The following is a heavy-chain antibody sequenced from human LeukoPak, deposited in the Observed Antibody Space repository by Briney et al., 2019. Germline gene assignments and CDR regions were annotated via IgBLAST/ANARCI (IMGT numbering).Heavy chain of an antibody. D-gene: IGHD4-17*01. CDR3: AKEGATVTTFCVIHMDV. Sequence: GGSLRLSCAASGFTFSSYGMSWVRQAPGKGLEWVSAISGSGGSTYYADSVKGRFTISRDNSKNTLYLQMNSLRAEDTAVYYCAKEGATVTTFCVIHMDVWGKGTTVTISS. CDR1: GFTFSSYG. J-gene: IGHJ6*03. CDR2: ISGSGGST. V-gene: IGHV3-23*01.